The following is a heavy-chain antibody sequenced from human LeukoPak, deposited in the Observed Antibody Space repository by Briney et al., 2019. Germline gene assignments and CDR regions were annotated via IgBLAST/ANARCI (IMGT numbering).Heavy chain of an antibody. J-gene: IGHJ6*03. CDR1: GFTFSSYG. Sequence: PGGSLRLSCAASGFTFSSYGMSWVRQAPGKGLEWVSAISGSGGSTYYADSVKGRFTISRDNSKNTLYLQMNSLRSEDTAVYYCARAREWLRSQGGYYYYYMDVWGKGTTVTVSS. V-gene: IGHV3-23*01. CDR2: ISGSGGST. D-gene: IGHD5-12*01. CDR3: ARAREWLRSQGGYYYYYMDV.